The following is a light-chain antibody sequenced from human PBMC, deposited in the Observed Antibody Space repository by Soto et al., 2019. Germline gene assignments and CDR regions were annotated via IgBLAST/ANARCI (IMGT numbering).Light chain of an antibody. CDR2: LTS. CDR1: QTIGNL. Sequence: DIQMTQSPPSLSASVGDRVTITCRAGQTIGNLLNWYRQRPGKAPHLLIYLTSSLQTGVPSRFSGSGSGTEFTLTISSLQPEDIATYFCQQSHKTPWTFGQGTRVE. CDR3: QQSHKTPWT. J-gene: IGKJ1*01. V-gene: IGKV1-39*01.